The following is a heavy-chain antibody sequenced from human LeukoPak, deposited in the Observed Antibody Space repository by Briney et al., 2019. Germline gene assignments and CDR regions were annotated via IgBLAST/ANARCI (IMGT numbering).Heavy chain of an antibody. D-gene: IGHD1-1*01. V-gene: IGHV4-39*01. Sequence: SETLSLTCTVSGGSISSSSYYWGWIRQPPGKGLEWIGSFYYNGSTYYNPSLRSRLTISVDTSKKQFSLKLSSVTAADTAVYYCARHTVTGKTDIDYWGQGSPVTVSS. CDR3: ARHTVTGKTDIDY. CDR2: FYYNGST. J-gene: IGHJ4*01. CDR1: GGSISSSSYY.